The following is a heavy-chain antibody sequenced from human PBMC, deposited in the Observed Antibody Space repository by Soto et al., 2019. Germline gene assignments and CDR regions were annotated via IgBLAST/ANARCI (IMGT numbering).Heavy chain of an antibody. V-gene: IGHV3-74*01. Sequence: QTGGSLRLSCTASEFTFRSYWMPWVRQSPGKGLVWVSRISGDGSSTNYADSVKGRFTISRDNAKNSLYLQMNSLRAEDTAVYYCATVVYYYDSSGYYYPNAEYFQHWGQGTLVTVSS. CDR3: ATVVYYYDSSGYYYPNAEYFQH. J-gene: IGHJ1*01. CDR1: EFTFRSYW. CDR2: ISGDGSST. D-gene: IGHD3-22*01.